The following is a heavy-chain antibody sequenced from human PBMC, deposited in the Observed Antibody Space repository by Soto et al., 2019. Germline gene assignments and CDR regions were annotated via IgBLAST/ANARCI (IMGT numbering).Heavy chain of an antibody. CDR3: IWQQDFYYGRAV. CDR1: GFSFSPAW. Sequence: EVQLVESGGGLVTPGGSLTLSCAASGFSFSPAWMNWVRQAPGKGLEWVGLIKSKGGGGTADYAAPVKGRFIISRDDSKHTIYLQRNSRKPEDTALYYCIWQQDFYYGRAVWGQGTTVNVSS. J-gene: IGHJ6*02. V-gene: IGHV3-15*07. CDR2: IKSKGGGGTA. D-gene: IGHD6-13*01.